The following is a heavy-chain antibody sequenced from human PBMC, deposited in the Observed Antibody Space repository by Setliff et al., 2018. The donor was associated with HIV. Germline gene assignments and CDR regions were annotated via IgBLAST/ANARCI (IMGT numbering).Heavy chain of an antibody. V-gene: IGHV4-39*02. Sequence: PSETLSLTCTVSGGSISNSRYYWSWIRQTPGKGLEWIGEINHGGDTNYNPSLKSRVTISVGSSYNHFSLKLSSVTAADTGVYYCASRRGIEFYFDIWGQGTPVTVSS. J-gene: IGHJ4*02. CDR3: ASRRGIEFYFDI. CDR1: GGSISNSRYY. D-gene: IGHD3-10*01. CDR2: INHGGDT.